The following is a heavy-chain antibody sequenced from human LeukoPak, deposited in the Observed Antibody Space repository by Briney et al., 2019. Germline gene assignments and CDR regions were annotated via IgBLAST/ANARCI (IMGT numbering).Heavy chain of an antibody. D-gene: IGHD3-10*01. V-gene: IGHV3-30*02. CDR2: IRYDGSNK. Sequence: GGSLRLSCAASGFTFSNYGMHWVRQAPGKGLEWVAFIRYDGSNKYYADSVKGRFTISRDNAKNSLYLQMNSLRAEDTAVYYCAGGLWYASGSDYWGQGTLVTVSS. CDR3: AGGLWYASGSDY. J-gene: IGHJ4*02. CDR1: GFTFSNYG.